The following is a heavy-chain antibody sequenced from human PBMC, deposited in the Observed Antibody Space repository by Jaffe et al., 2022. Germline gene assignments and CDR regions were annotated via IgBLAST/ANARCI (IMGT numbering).Heavy chain of an antibody. J-gene: IGHJ4*02. CDR1: GFTFSSYA. CDR2: ISGSGGST. D-gene: IGHD3-3*01. V-gene: IGHV3-23*01. CDR3: AKDAADYDFWSGYLWNLDY. Sequence: EVQLLESGGGLVQPGGSLRLSCAASGFTFSSYAMSWVRQAPGKGLEWVSAISGSGGSTYYADSVKGRFTISRDNSKNTLYLQMNSLRAEDTAVYYCAKDAADYDFWSGYLWNLDYWGQGTLVTVSS.